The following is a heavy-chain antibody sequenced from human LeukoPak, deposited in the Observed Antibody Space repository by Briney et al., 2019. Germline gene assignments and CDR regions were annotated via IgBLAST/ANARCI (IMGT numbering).Heavy chain of an antibody. CDR2: ISSSSSYI. D-gene: IGHD3-16*02. J-gene: IGHJ4*02. CDR3: ARGLRLRLGELSPKVTYYFDY. V-gene: IGHV3-21*01. Sequence: GGSLRLSCAASGFTFSSYAMSWVRQAPGKGLEWVSSISSSSSYIYYADSVKGRFTISRDNAKNSLYPQMNSLRAEDTAVYYCARGLRLRLGELSPKVTYYFDYWGQGTLVTVSS. CDR1: GFTFSSYA.